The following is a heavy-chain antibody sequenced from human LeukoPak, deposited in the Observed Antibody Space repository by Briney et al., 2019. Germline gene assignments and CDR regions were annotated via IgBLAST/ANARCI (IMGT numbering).Heavy chain of an antibody. Sequence: GASVKVSCKASGHTFTSYGISWVRQAPGKGLEWMGGFDPEDGETIYAQKFQGRVTMTEDTSTDTAYMELSSLRSEDTAVYYCATWGVGALDYWGQGTLVTVSS. CDR3: ATWGVGALDY. J-gene: IGHJ4*02. D-gene: IGHD1-26*01. CDR1: GHTFTSYG. CDR2: FDPEDGET. V-gene: IGHV1-24*01.